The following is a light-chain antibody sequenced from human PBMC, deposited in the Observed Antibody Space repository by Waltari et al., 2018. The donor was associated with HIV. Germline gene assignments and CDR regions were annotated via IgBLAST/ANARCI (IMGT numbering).Light chain of an antibody. J-gene: IGLJ3*02. CDR3: QSYDTSLSAVV. CDR2: DNN. Sequence: QSVVTQPPSVSGAPGQRITISCSGSSSNLGAGYAVHWYQQLPGTAPKVIIYDNNKRPSGVPDRFSGSKSGTSASLAITGHQAEDEAEYYCQSYDTSLSAVVFGGGTTLTVL. V-gene: IGLV1-40*01. CDR1: SSNLGAGYA.